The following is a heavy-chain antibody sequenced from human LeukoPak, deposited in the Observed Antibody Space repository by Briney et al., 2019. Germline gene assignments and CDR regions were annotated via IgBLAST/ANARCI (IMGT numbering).Heavy chain of an antibody. V-gene: IGHV3-48*04. CDR1: GFTFSSYA. J-gene: IGHJ4*02. D-gene: IGHD6-19*01. Sequence: GRSLRLSCAASGFTFSSYAMHWVRQAPGKGLEWVSYISSSGSIIYYADSVKGRFTISRDNAKNTLFLQMNGLRAEDTAVYYCARVSLSSGCLSNWGQGTLVTVSS. CDR3: ARVSLSSGCLSN. CDR2: ISSSGSII.